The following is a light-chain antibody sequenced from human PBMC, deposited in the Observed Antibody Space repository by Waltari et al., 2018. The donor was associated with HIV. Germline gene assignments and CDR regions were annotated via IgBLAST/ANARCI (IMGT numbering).Light chain of an antibody. J-gene: IGKJ1*01. CDR3: QQFFTFPRT. V-gene: IGKV4-1*01. Sequence: DIVMTQSPDSLAVSLGERATISCKSSQTVLYNSNNKNHLAWYQQKAGQPPKLLIYVASIRGIGVPERFTGSGSGTDFNLTISSLRADDVAVYYCQQFFTFPRTFGQGTKVEI. CDR2: VAS. CDR1: QTVLYNSNNKNH.